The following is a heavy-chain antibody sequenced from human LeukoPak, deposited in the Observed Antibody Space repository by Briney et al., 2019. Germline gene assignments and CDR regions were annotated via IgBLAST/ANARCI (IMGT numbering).Heavy chain of an antibody. CDR2: ISSSSSYT. CDR1: GFTFSSYE. Sequence: GGSLRLSCAASGFTFSSYEMSWVRQAPGKGLEWVSYISSSSSYTNYADSVKGRFTISRDNAKNSLYLQMNSLRAEDTAVYYCARAGDSVSGATIYYYYGMDVWGQGTTVTVSS. J-gene: IGHJ6*02. D-gene: IGHD5-12*01. CDR3: ARAGDSVSGATIYYYYGMDV. V-gene: IGHV3-11*06.